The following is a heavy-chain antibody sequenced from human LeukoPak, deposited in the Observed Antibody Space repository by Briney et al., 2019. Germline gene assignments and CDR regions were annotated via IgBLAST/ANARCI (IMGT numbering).Heavy chain of an antibody. V-gene: IGHV1-69*05. D-gene: IGHD3-22*01. CDR2: IIPIFGTA. CDR1: GGTFSSYA. CDR3: AKGYYYDSSGDFPRYYYFDY. J-gene: IGHJ4*02. Sequence: GASVKVSCKASGGTFSSYAISWVRQAPGQGLEWMGGIIPIFGTANYAQKFQGRVTITTDESTSTAYMELSSLRSEDTAVYYCAKGYYYDSSGDFPRYYYFDYWGPGTLVTVSS.